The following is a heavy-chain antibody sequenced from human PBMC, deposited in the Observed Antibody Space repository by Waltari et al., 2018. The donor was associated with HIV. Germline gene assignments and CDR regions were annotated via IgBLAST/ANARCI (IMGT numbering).Heavy chain of an antibody. J-gene: IGHJ5*02. V-gene: IGHV4-39*07. Sequence: QLQLQESGPGLVKPSETLSLTCTVSGGSISSSSYYWGWIRQPPGKGLEWIGSIYYSGSTYYNPSPKSRVTIAVDTSKNQFSLKLSSVTAADTAVYYCARVSGSSGYYYSDPWGQGTLVTVSS. D-gene: IGHD3-22*01. CDR2: IYYSGST. CDR3: ARVSGSSGYYYSDP. CDR1: GGSISSSSYY.